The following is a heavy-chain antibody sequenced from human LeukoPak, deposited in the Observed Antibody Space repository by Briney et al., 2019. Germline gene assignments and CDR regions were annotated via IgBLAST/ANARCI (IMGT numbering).Heavy chain of an antibody. CDR3: ARGLISQSYYYYYMDV. D-gene: IGHD2-15*01. CDR2: IRYDGSNK. Sequence: GGSLRLSCAASGFTFSSYGMHWVRQDPGKGLEWVAFIRYDGSNKYYADSVKGRFTISRDNAKNSLYLQMNSLRAEDTAVYYCARGLISQSYYYYYMDVWGKGTTVTISS. CDR1: GFTFSSYG. J-gene: IGHJ6*03. V-gene: IGHV3-30*02.